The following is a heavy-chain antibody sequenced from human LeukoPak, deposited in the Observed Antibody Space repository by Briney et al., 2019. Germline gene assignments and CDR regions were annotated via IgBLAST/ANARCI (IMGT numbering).Heavy chain of an antibody. D-gene: IGHD3-22*01. J-gene: IGHJ4*02. CDR1: RFTFSGSA. Sequence: GGSLRLSCAASRFTFSGSAMHWVRQASGKGLEWVGRIRSKANSYATAYAASVKGRFTISRDDSKNTAYLQMNSLKTEDTAVYYCTRHVDSSGYDRDYWGQGTLVTVSS. CDR2: IRSKANSYAT. V-gene: IGHV3-73*01. CDR3: TRHVDSSGYDRDY.